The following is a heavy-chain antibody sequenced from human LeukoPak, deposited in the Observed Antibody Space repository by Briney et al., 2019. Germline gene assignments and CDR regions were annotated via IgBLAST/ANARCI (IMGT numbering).Heavy chain of an antibody. J-gene: IGHJ4*02. Sequence: ASVKVSCKASGYTFTSYYMHWVRQASGQGLEWMGIINPSGGSTSYAQKFQGRVTMTRDMSTSTVYMELSSLRSEDTAVYYCARPHCSSTSCPQYYFDYWGQGTLVTVSS. CDR3: ARPHCSSTSCPQYYFDY. CDR2: INPSGGST. V-gene: IGHV1-46*01. CDR1: GYTFTSYY. D-gene: IGHD2-2*01.